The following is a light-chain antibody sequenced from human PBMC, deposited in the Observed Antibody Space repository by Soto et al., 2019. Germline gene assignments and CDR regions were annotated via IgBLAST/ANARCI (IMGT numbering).Light chain of an antibody. CDR3: KQTYNALT. CDR1: QSISTY. CDR2: AAS. V-gene: IGKV1-39*01. J-gene: IGKJ3*01. Sequence: DIQMTQSPSSLSASVGDRVTITCRASQSISTYLNWYQQKPGKAPKFLIYAASSLQSGVPSRFSGSGSGTDFTLTINSLQPEDFATYYCKQTYNALTFGPGTKVDI.